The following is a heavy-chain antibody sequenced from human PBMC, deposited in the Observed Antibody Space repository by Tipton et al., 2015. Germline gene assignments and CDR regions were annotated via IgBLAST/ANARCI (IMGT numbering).Heavy chain of an antibody. D-gene: IGHD6-19*01. V-gene: IGHV3-53*01. CDR3: AKDSREWKYSSPMSYFDC. J-gene: IGHJ4*02. Sequence: VQLVQSGGGLIQPGGSLRLSCAASGFTVSNNYMSWVRQAPGTGLEWVSVIYSDGRTNYADSVKGRFTISRDNSKNTLYLQMNSLRAEDTGVYYCAKDSREWKYSSPMSYFDCWGQGTLVTVSS. CDR2: IYSDGRT. CDR1: GFTVSNNY.